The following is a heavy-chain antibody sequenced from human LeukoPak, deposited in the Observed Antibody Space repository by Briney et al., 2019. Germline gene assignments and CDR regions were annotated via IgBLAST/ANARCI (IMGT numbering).Heavy chain of an antibody. CDR1: GYTFTSYG. CDR2: ISADNGKT. V-gene: IGHV1-18*01. D-gene: IGHD3-10*01. Sequence: ASVKVSCKASGYTFTSYGISWVRQAPGQGLEWMGWISADNGKTNYVQKFQGRLTMTTDTSTSTAYMELRSLGSDDTAVYYCARGGSLWSPGRQYDYWGQGTLVTVSS. CDR3: ARGGSLWSPGRQYDY. J-gene: IGHJ4*02.